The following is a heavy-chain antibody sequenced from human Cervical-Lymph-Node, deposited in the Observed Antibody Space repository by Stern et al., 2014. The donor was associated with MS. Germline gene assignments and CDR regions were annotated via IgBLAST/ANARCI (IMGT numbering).Heavy chain of an antibody. CDR1: GYTFRNYD. CDR3: ATSVVGTYDAFDV. Sequence: VQLVQSGAEVKKPGASVKVSCKASGYTFRNYDINWVRQAAGQGLEWMGWRNQDSGNTGYAEKFRGRVPMTGNTAIGTAHMELSSLRSEDTAVYYCATSVVGTYDAFDVWGQGTLVTVS. J-gene: IGHJ3*01. D-gene: IGHD6-19*01. CDR2: RNQDSGNT. V-gene: IGHV1-8*01.